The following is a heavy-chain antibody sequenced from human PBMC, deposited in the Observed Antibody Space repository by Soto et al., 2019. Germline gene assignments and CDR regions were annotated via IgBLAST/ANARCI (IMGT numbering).Heavy chain of an antibody. CDR2: IWFDGSNK. D-gene: IGHD2-2*01. CDR3: ARANVVVPAAMLYLDY. Sequence: PGGSLRLSCAASGFTFSSYGMHWVRQAPGRGLEWVAIIWFDGSNKYYADSVKGRFTISRDNSKNTLYLQMNSLRAEDTAVYYCARANVVVPAAMLYLDYWGQGTLVTVSS. CDR1: GFTFSSYG. J-gene: IGHJ4*02. V-gene: IGHV3-33*01.